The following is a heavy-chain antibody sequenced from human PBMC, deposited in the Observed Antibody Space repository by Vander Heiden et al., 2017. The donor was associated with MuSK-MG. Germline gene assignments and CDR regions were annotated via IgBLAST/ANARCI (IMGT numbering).Heavy chain of an antibody. CDR2: ISAYNGVT. V-gene: IGHV1-18*04. CDR1: GYTFTSYG. Sequence: QVHLVQSGAEVKKPGASVKVSCKASGYTFTSYGISWVRLAPGQGLEWVGWISAYNGVTNYAQKVQGRVTMTIDTSTSTAYMKLRSLRSDDTAVYYCARDEGPGYSSGWYDPWGQGTLVTVSS. CDR3: ARDEGPGYSSGWYDP. D-gene: IGHD6-19*01. J-gene: IGHJ5*02.